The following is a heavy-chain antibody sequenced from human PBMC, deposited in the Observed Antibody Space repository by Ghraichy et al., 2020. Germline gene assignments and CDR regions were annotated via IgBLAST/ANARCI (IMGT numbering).Heavy chain of an antibody. Sequence: GGSLRLSCAASGFTFSSYAMSWVRQAPGKGLEWVSAISGSGGSTYYADSVKGRFTISRDNSKNTLYLQMNSLRAEDTAVYYCAKDQLVTGIDCSSTSCYLVNGMDVWGQGTTVTVSS. CDR2: ISGSGGST. D-gene: IGHD2-2*01. J-gene: IGHJ6*02. CDR3: AKDQLVTGIDCSSTSCYLVNGMDV. CDR1: GFTFSSYA. V-gene: IGHV3-23*01.